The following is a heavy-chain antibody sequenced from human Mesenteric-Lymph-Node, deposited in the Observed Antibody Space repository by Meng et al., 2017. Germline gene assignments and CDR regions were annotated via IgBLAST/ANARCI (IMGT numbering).Heavy chain of an antibody. CDR3: ARERNYDFWSGYYNPYGMDV. D-gene: IGHD3-3*01. CDR2: IYYSGST. V-gene: IGHV4-59*01. J-gene: IGHJ6*02. Sequence: SETLSLTCTVSGGSISSYYWSWIRQPPGKGLEWIGYIYYSGSTNYNPSLKSRVTISVDTSKNQFSLKLSSVTAADTAVYYCARERNYDFWSGYYNPYGMDVWGQGTTVTVSS. CDR1: GGSISSYY.